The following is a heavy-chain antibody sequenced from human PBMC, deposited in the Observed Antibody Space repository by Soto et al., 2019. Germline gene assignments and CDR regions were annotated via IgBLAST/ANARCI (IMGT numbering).Heavy chain of an antibody. J-gene: IGHJ4*02. Sequence: GGSLRLSCAASGFTFSDHYMDWVRQAPGKGLEWVGRTRNKANSYTTEYAASVKGRFTISRDDSKNSLYLQMNSLKTEDTAVYYCASGSANWGSGHDFDYWGQGTLVTVSS. D-gene: IGHD7-27*01. CDR1: GFTFSDHY. V-gene: IGHV3-72*01. CDR3: ASGSANWGSGHDFDY. CDR2: TRNKANSYTT.